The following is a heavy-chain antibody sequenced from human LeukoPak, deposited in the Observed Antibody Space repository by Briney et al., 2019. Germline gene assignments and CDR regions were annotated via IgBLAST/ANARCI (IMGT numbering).Heavy chain of an antibody. J-gene: IGHJ4*02. CDR2: IYYIETT. V-gene: IGHV4-61*01. CDR3: AREMGYYDFLTGYFRSYYFDS. CDR1: GYSISSGYY. D-gene: IGHD3-9*01. Sequence: SETLSLTCTVSGYSISSGYYWSWIRQPPGKGLEWIGYIYYIETTNYNPSLKGRVTISVDTSKNQFSLKLNSVTAADTAVYYCAREMGYYDFLTGYFRSYYFDSWGQGTLVTVSS.